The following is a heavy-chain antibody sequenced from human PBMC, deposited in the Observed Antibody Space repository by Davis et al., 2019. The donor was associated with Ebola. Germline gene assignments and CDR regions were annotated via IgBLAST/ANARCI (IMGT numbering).Heavy chain of an antibody. Sequence: SETLSLTCTVSGGSISGYYWSWIRQPPGKGLEWIGYIYYSGSTNYNPSLKSRVTISVDTSKNQFSLKLSSVTAADTAVYYCARGESTEFYYYYGMDVWGKGTTVTVSS. CDR1: GGSISGYY. CDR3: ARGESTEFYYYYGMDV. V-gene: IGHV4-59*01. CDR2: IYYSGST. J-gene: IGHJ6*04. D-gene: IGHD3-10*01.